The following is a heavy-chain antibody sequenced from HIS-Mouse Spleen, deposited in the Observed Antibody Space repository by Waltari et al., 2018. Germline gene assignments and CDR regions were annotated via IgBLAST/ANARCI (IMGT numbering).Heavy chain of an antibody. CDR3: ARHYYYGSGSYYFDY. D-gene: IGHD3-10*01. J-gene: IGHJ4*02. V-gene: IGHV3-53*02. CDR1: GLTVSSNY. CDR2: IYSGGST. Sequence: VQLVETGGGLIQPGGSLRLSCAASGLTVSSNYMSWVGPAPGKGLEWVSVIYSGGSTYYADSVKGRFTISRDNSKNTLYLQMNSLRAEDTAVYYCARHYYYGSGSYYFDYWGQGTLVTVSS.